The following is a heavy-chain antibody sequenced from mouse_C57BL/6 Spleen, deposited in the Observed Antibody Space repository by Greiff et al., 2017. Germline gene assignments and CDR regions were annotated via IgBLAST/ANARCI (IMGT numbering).Heavy chain of an antibody. CDR2: IYPGSGNT. D-gene: IGHD1-1*02. J-gene: IGHJ2*01. Sequence: QVQLKQSGAELVRPGASVKLSCKASGYTFTDYYINWVKQRPGQGLEWIARIYPGSGNTYYNEKFKGKATLTAEKSSSTAYMQLSSLTSEDSAVYFCARWGGRGVFDYWGQGTTLTVSS. V-gene: IGHV1-76*01. CDR1: GYTFTDYY. CDR3: ARWGGRGVFDY.